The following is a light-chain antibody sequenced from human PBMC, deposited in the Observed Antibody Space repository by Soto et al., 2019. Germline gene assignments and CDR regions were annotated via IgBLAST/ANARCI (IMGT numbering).Light chain of an antibody. J-gene: IGKJ3*01. CDR3: QQHNAWPLT. CDR1: QTLRNK. CDR2: GGF. V-gene: IGKV3-15*01. Sequence: IVLTQSPGTLSVSPGERVILSCRASQTLRNKLAWYQQKPGQAPRLLIYGGFTRATGIPARFSGSGSGTELTLTINSLQSEDFASYYCQQHNAWPLTFGPGTKLDLK.